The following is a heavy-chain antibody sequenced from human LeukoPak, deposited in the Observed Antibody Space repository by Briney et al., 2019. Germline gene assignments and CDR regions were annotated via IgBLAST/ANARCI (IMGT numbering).Heavy chain of an antibody. V-gene: IGHV3-30*18. J-gene: IGHJ4*02. CDR2: ISYDGSNK. Sequence: GGSLRLSCAASAFTFSSYCMHWVRQAPGKGLEWVAVISYDGSNKYYADSVKGRFTISRDNSKNTLYLQMNSLRAEDAAVYYCAKDHTNDWGLDYWGQGTLVTVSS. CDR3: AKDHTNDWGLDY. D-gene: IGHD2-8*01. CDR1: AFTFSSYC.